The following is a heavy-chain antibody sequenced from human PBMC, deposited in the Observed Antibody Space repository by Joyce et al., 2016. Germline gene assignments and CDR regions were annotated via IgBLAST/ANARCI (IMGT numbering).Heavy chain of an antibody. CDR3: AKEGYCSSVTCYGNWFDP. J-gene: IGHJ5*02. V-gene: IGHV1-2*02. CDR1: GYIFTASY. CDR2: INPKSGDT. D-gene: IGHD2-2*01. Sequence: QVQLVQSGAEMKKPGASVKVSCRPSGYIFTASYIHWVRQAPGQGLEWMGWINPKSGDTNYAQKVQGRVTMTRDTSISTAYMELSRLRSDDTAVYYCAKEGYCSSVTCYGNWFDPWGQGTLVTVSS.